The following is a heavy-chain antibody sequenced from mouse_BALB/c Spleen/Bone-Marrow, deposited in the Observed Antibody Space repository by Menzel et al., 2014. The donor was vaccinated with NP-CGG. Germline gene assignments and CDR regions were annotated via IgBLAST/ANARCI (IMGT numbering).Heavy chain of an antibody. CDR1: GYLFTSYY. Sequence: QLVEPGPELMKPGASVKISCKASGYLFTSYYMHWVKQSHGESLEWIGYFDPFNGGTSYNQKFKGKATLTVDKSSSTAYMHLSSLTSEDSAVYFCARSYDGYPYAMNYWGQGTSVTVSS. D-gene: IGHD2-3*01. CDR2: FDPFNGGT. J-gene: IGHJ4*01. V-gene: IGHV1S135*01. CDR3: ARSYDGYPYAMNY.